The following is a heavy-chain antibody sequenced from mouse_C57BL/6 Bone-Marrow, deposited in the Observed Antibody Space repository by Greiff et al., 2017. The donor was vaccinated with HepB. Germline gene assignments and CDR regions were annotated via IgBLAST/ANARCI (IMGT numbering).Heavy chain of an antibody. J-gene: IGHJ4*01. CDR3: AREDGYPHYYAMDY. V-gene: IGHV5-4*01. D-gene: IGHD2-3*01. CDR2: ISDGGSYT. CDR1: GFTFSSYA. Sequence: EVMLVESGGGLVKPGGSLKLSCAASGFTFSSYAMSWVRQTPEKRLEWVATISDGGSYTYYPDNVKGRFTISRDNAKNNLYLQMSHLKSEDTAMYYCAREDGYPHYYAMDYWGQGTSVTVSS.